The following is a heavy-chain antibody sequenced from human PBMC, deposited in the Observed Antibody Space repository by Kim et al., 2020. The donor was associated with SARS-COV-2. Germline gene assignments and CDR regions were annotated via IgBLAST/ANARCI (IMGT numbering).Heavy chain of an antibody. CDR2: LYYSGSS. CDR3: ARMRQQLIPAIFDP. V-gene: IGHV4-39*07. D-gene: IGHD6-13*01. Sequence: SETLSLTCLVSGASISRGGYYWGWLRQPPGKGLEWIMSLYYSGSSYYNPSLESRVTISVDTSKNQFSLRLKSVTAADTAVYFCARMRQQLIPAIFDPWGQRTLVTVSS. CDR1: GASISRGGYY. J-gene: IGHJ5*02.